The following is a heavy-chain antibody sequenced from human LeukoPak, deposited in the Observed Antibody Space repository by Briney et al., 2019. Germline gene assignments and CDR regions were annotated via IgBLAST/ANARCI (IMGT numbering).Heavy chain of an antibody. CDR1: GGSISSGGYY. CDR2: IYYSGST. J-gene: IGHJ6*02. V-gene: IGHV4-31*03. Sequence: SQTLSLTCTVSGGSISSGGYYWSWIRQHPGKGLEWIGYIYYSGSTYYNPSLKSRVTISVDTSKNQFSLKLSSVIAADTAVYYCARDSPSYGMDVWGQGTTVTVSS. CDR3: ARDSPSYGMDV.